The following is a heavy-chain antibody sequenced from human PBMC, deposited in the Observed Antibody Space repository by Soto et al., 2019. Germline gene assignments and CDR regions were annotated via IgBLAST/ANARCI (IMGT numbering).Heavy chain of an antibody. CDR3: ARNRGNSEYYYSYGIDV. J-gene: IGHJ6*02. V-gene: IGHV4-31*03. CDR2: IYYNGST. Sequence: SETLSLTCTVSGGSISRGGYYWSWIRQHPGKGLEWIGYIYYNGSTYYNPSLKSRVTISVDTSKNQFSLKLISVTAADTAVYYCARNRGNSEYYYSYGIDVWGQGTTVTVSS. D-gene: IGHD1-7*01. CDR1: GGSISRGGYY.